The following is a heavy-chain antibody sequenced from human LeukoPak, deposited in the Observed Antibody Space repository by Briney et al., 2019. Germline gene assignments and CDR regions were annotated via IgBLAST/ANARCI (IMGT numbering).Heavy chain of an antibody. CDR1: GYFISSGYY. J-gene: IGHJ6*02. V-gene: IGHV4-38-2*02. CDR2: ISHSGSA. Sequence: PSETLSLTCTVSGYFISSGYYWGWVRQPPGRGLEWVGSISHSGSADHNLSLKSRVTMSLDTPKNQFSLRLRSVTAADTAVYYCVRIILTGYHIYSYHGMDVWGQGTRVTVSS. D-gene: IGHD3-9*01. CDR3: VRIILTGYHIYSYHGMDV.